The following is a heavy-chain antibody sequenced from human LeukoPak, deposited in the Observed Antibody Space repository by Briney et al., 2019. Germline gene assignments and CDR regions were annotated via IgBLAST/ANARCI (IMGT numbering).Heavy chain of an antibody. CDR3: AKDRALTTWYFDY. CDR2: ISGSGGST. Sequence: GGSLRLSRAASGSTPSSYVMSCVRQAPGRGLEWVSAISGSGGSTYYADSVKGRFTISRDNSKNTLYLKMSRLRAEDTVVYYCAKDRALTTWYFDYWGQGTLVTVSS. D-gene: IGHD1-14*01. CDR1: GSTPSSYV. V-gene: IGHV3-23*01. J-gene: IGHJ4*02.